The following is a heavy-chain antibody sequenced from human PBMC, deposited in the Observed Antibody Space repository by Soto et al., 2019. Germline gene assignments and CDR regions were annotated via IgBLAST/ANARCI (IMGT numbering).Heavy chain of an antibody. Sequence: GGSLRLSCAVSGSTFSLYAMSWVRQAPGKGLEWVSGISGSGGTTYYADSVKGRFTISRDNSINTLYLQMSGLRTEDTAVYFCAHPRGYGVFDAVDIWGQGTMVTVSS. D-gene: IGHD4-17*01. J-gene: IGHJ3*02. CDR3: AHPRGYGVFDAVDI. CDR1: GSTFSLYA. V-gene: IGHV3-23*01. CDR2: ISGSGGTT.